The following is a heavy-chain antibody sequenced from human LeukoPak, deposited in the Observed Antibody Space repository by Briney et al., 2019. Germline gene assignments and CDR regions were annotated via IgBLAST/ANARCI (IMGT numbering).Heavy chain of an antibody. CDR3: ARGGRGYSYGHFDY. J-gene: IGHJ4*02. CDR1: GHTFTGYY. V-gene: IGHV1-2*02. CDR2: INPNSGDT. Sequence: ASVKVSCKASGHTFTGYYIYWVRQAPGQGLEWMGWINPNSGDTHYAQKFQGRVTMTRDTSISTAYMELSRLRSDDTAVYYCARGGRGYSYGHFDYWGQGTLVTVSS. D-gene: IGHD5-18*01.